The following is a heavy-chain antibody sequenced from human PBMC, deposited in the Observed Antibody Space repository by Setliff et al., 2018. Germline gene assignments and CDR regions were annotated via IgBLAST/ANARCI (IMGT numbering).Heavy chain of an antibody. D-gene: IGHD2-21*02. CDR3: VRDSSADYYDNDYFKY. Sequence: QPGGSLRLSCAASGFTFRGFAMHWARQAPGKGLEWVAFIRHDESDIYYTNSVKGRFTVSRDNSKNTLYLQMNILRPEDTALYYCVRDSSADYYDNDYFKYWGQGALVTVS. V-gene: IGHV3-30*02. CDR2: IRHDESDI. CDR1: GFTFRGFA. J-gene: IGHJ1*01.